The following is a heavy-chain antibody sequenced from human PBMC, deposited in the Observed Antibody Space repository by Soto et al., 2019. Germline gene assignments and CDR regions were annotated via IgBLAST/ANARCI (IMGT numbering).Heavy chain of an antibody. CDR1: GFTFSSYS. J-gene: IGHJ4*02. CDR3: ARDFSAYCGGDCAALFDY. D-gene: IGHD2-21*02. V-gene: IGHV3-21*01. Sequence: GGSLRLSCAASGFTFSSYSMNWVRQAPGKGLEWVSSISSSSSYIYYADSVKGRFTISRDNAKNSLYLQMNSLRAEDTAVYYRARDFSAYCGGDCAALFDYWGQGTLVTVSS. CDR2: ISSSSSYI.